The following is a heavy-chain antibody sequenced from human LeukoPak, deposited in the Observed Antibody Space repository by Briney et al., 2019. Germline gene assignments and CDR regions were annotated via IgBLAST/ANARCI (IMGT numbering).Heavy chain of an antibody. V-gene: IGHV3-48*02. CDR3: ARVVVGIDWFDY. D-gene: IGHD1-26*01. J-gene: IGHJ5*01. Sequence: GGSLRLSCAASGLTFSSHSMNWVRQAPGKGLEWVSYISSGSSTIYYADSVKGRFTISRDNAKNSLYLQLNSLRDEDTAVYYCARVVVGIDWFDYWGQGTLVTVSS. CDR1: GLTFSSHS. CDR2: ISSGSSTI.